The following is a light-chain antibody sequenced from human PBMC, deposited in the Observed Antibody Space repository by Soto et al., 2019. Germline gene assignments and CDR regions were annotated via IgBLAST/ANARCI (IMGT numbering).Light chain of an antibody. CDR2: GAS. CDR3: HQYGSSPET. Sequence: EIVLTQSPGTLSLSPGERATLSCRASESVSSTYLAWYQQKAGQVPRLLIYGASSRATGIPDRFSGSGSGADFTLTISRLEPEDFAVYYCHQYGSSPETLGQGTKVDIK. V-gene: IGKV3-20*01. J-gene: IGKJ1*01. CDR1: ESVSSTY.